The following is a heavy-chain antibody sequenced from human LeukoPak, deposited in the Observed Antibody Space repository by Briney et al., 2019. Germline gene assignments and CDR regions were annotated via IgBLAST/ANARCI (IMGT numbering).Heavy chain of an antibody. V-gene: IGHV3-48*03. Sequence: QPGGSLRLSCAASGFTFSSYEMNWVRQAPGKGLEWVSYISSSGSTRYYADSVKGRFTISRDNAKNSLYLQMNSLRADDTAFYYCAREDSGWYVSDYWGQGTLVTVSS. CDR2: ISSSGSTR. CDR1: GFTFSSYE. CDR3: AREDSGWYVSDY. J-gene: IGHJ4*02. D-gene: IGHD6-19*01.